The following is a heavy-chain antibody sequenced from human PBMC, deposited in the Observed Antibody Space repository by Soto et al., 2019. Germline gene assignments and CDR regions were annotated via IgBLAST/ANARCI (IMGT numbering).Heavy chain of an antibody. CDR2: INPNSGGT. D-gene: IGHD4-17*01. Sequence: ASVKVSCKASGYTFTGYYMHWVRQAPGQGLEWMGWINPNSGGTNYAQKFQGWVTMTRDTSISTAYMELSRLRSDDTAVYYCASNDYGDYVLRYWGQGTLVTVSS. CDR3: ASNDYGDYVLRY. CDR1: GYTFTGYY. V-gene: IGHV1-2*04. J-gene: IGHJ4*02.